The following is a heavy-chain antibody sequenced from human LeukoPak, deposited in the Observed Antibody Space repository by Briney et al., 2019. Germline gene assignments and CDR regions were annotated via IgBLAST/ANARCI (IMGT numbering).Heavy chain of an antibody. CDR2: INPSGGST. D-gene: IGHD1-7*01. Sequence: ASVKVSCKASGYTFTSYYMHWVRQAPGQGLEWMGIINPSGGSTSYAQKFRDRVTMSTDTSTGTAYLDVRSLTSDDTAVYYCARDHSNWNYAPDFWGQGTLVTVSS. V-gene: IGHV1-46*01. CDR1: GYTFTSYY. J-gene: IGHJ4*02. CDR3: ARDHSNWNYAPDF.